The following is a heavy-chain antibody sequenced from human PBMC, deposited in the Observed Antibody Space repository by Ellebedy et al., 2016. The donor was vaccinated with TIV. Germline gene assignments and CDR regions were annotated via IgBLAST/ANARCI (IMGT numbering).Heavy chain of an antibody. Sequence: GESLKISCEASGIIFSSYWMHWVRQAPGKGLLWVSRINSDGSSTTYADSVKGRFTISRDNAKNTVYLQMNSLRLEDTDVSYCVTERSGSYYNYWGQGTLVTVSS. CDR1: GIIFSSYW. CDR3: VTERSGSYYNY. D-gene: IGHD1-26*01. CDR2: INSDGSST. J-gene: IGHJ4*02. V-gene: IGHV3-74*03.